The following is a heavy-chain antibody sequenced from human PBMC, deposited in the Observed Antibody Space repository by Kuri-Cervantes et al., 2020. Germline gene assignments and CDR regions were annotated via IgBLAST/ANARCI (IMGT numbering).Heavy chain of an antibody. Sequence: LSLTCAAPGFTFSSYAMSWVRQAPGKGLEWVSYISSGSSTIHYAEPVKGRFTISRDNAKSSLYLQMNSLRDEDTAVYYCAREPSLKTGSPLRYWGQGTQVTVSS. V-gene: IGHV3-48*02. CDR3: AREPSLKTGSPLRY. CDR2: ISSGSSTI. CDR1: GFTFSSYA. D-gene: IGHD3-9*01. J-gene: IGHJ4*02.